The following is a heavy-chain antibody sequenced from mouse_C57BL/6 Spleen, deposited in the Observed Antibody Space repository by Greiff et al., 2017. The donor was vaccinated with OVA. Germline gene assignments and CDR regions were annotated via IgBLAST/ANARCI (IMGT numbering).Heavy chain of an antibody. CDR3: ARGDDYDRFAY. CDR2: ISSGSSTI. D-gene: IGHD2-4*01. Sequence: EVQLVESGGGLVKPGGSLKLSCAASGFTFSDYGMHWVRQAPETGLEWVAYISSGSSTIYYADTVKGRFTISRDNAKNTLFLQMTSLRSEDTAMYYCARGDDYDRFAYWGQGTLVTVSA. J-gene: IGHJ3*01. V-gene: IGHV5-17*01. CDR1: GFTFSDYG.